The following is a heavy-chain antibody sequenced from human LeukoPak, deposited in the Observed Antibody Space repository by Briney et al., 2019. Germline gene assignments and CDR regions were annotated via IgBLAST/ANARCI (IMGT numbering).Heavy chain of an antibody. D-gene: IGHD3-22*01. CDR1: GFTFSSYW. CDR2: IKQDGSEK. V-gene: IGHV3-7*03. CDR3: AKFSGSQGRYYYDSSGYRDAFDI. Sequence: GGSLRLSCAASGFTFSSYWMSWVRQAPGKGLEWVANIKQDGSEKYYVDSVKGRFTISRDNSKNTLYLQMNSLRAEDTAVYYCAKFSGSQGRYYYDSSGYRDAFDIWGQGTMVTVSS. J-gene: IGHJ3*02.